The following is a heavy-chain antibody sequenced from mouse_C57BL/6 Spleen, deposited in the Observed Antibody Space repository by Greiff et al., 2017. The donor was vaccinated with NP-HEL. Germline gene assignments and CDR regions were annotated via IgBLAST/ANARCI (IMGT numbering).Heavy chain of an antibody. J-gene: IGHJ1*03. V-gene: IGHV1-39*01. CDR3: ARCINYGWYFDV. D-gene: IGHD1-1*01. CDR1: GYSFTDYN. CDR2: INPNNGTT. Sequence: VQLKESGPELVKPGASVKISCKASGYSFTDYNMNWVKQSHGKSLEWIGVINPNNGTTSYTQKFKGKSTLTVDQSYSTAYLQLNSLTSEDSAVYYCARCINYGWYFDVWGTGTTVTVSS.